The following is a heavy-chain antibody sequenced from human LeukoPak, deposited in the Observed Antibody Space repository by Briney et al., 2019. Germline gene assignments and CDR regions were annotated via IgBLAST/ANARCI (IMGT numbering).Heavy chain of an antibody. J-gene: IGHJ3*02. Sequence: PSETLSLTCTVSGGSICSSSYYWGWIRQPPGKGLEWIGSIYYSGSTYYNPSLKSRVTISVDTSKNQFSLKLSSVTAADTAVYYCARRLSRYCSSTSCYLGAFDIWGQGTMVTVSS. D-gene: IGHD2-2*01. CDR2: IYYSGST. CDR3: ARRLSRYCSSTSCYLGAFDI. V-gene: IGHV4-39*01. CDR1: GGSICSSSYY.